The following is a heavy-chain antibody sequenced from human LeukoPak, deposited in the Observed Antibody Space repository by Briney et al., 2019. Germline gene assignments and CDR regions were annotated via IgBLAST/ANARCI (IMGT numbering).Heavy chain of an antibody. Sequence: GGPLRLSCAASGFTFSSYAMSWVRQAPGKGLEWVSAISGSGGSTYYADSVKGRFTISRDSSKNTLYLQMNSLRAEDTAVYYCSYGSGSYYTPSFDYWGQGTLVTVSS. CDR3: SYGSGSYYTPSFDY. V-gene: IGHV3-23*01. D-gene: IGHD3-10*01. CDR1: GFTFSSYA. J-gene: IGHJ4*02. CDR2: ISGSGGST.